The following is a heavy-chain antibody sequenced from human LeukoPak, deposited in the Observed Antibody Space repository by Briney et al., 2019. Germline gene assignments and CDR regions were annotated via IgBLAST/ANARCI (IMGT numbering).Heavy chain of an antibody. V-gene: IGHV3-23*01. J-gene: IGHJ4*02. Sequence: GGSLRLSCAASGFTFSNYGMSWARQAPGNGLEWVSVIRGSGGGTYYADSVKGRFTISRDNSKNTVYLQMNSLRAEDTAVYYCVKARMPHCGTDCLESWGQGTLVTVSS. CDR2: IRGSGGGT. CDR3: VKARMPHCGTDCLES. CDR1: GFTFSNYG. D-gene: IGHD2-21*02.